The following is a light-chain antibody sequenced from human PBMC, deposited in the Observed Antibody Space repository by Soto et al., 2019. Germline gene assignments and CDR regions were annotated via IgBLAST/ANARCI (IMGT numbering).Light chain of an antibody. V-gene: IGLV3-21*01. CDR1: NIGNKR. CDR3: QVWEIMTDNYV. CDR2: YDS. J-gene: IGLJ1*01. Sequence: SYELTQPPSVSVAPEKTATITCGGDNIGNKRVHWYRQKPGQAPVLVISYDSDRPSGIPERFSGSNSGNTATLTISRVEAGYEADYYCQVWEIMTDNYVFGTGTKLTVL.